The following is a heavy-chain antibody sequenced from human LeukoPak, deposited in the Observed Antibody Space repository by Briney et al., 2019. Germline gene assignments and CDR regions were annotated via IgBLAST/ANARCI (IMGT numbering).Heavy chain of an antibody. V-gene: IGHV4-39*01. J-gene: IGHJ4*02. Sequence: SETLSLTCTVSGGSISSSSYYWGWIRQPPGKGLEWIGSIYYSGSTYYNPSLKSRVTISVDTSKNQFSLKLSSVTAADTAVYYCARSVVAITTPGFDYWGQGTLVTVSS. CDR2: IYYSGST. D-gene: IGHD3-22*01. CDR3: ARSVVAITTPGFDY. CDR1: GGSISSSSYY.